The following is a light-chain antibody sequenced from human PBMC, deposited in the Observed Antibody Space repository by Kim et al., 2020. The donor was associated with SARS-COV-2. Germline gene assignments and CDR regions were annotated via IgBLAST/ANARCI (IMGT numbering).Light chain of an antibody. Sequence: SPGERATRSCRASQSVSSNLDWCQQTPGQAPRLLIYGASTRATGIPARFSGSGSGTEFTLTISSLQSEDFAVYYCQQYNDWPPWTFGQGTKVEIK. V-gene: IGKV3-15*01. J-gene: IGKJ1*01. CDR3: QQYNDWPPWT. CDR2: GAS. CDR1: QSVSSN.